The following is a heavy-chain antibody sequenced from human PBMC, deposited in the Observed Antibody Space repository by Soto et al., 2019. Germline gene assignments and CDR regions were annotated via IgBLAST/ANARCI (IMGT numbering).Heavy chain of an antibody. CDR1: GFTFSSYG. V-gene: IGHV3-33*01. CDR2: IWYDGSNK. Sequence: QVQLVESGGGVVQPGRSLRLSCVASGFTFSSYGMHWVRQAPGKGLEWVAVIWYDGSNKYYADSVKGRFTISRDNSKNTLYLQMNSLSAEDTAVYYCARDQGYYDSSGYYYPEYFQHWGQGTLVTVSS. J-gene: IGHJ1*01. CDR3: ARDQGYYDSSGYYYPEYFQH. D-gene: IGHD3-22*01.